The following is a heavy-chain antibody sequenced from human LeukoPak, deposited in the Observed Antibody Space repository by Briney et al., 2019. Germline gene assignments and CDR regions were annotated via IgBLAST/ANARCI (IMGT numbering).Heavy chain of an antibody. J-gene: IGHJ6*02. CDR1: GFIFSSSA. Sequence: GGSLRLSCAASGFIFSSSAMNWVRQAPGKGLEWVSSINNDGSYIYYAGSVKGRFTISRDNAKNSLYLRLNGLRVEDTAVYYCAQGGSGSYIDYYGMDVWGQGTTVTVSS. D-gene: IGHD3-10*01. CDR2: INNDGSYI. CDR3: AQGGSGSYIDYYGMDV. V-gene: IGHV3-21*01.